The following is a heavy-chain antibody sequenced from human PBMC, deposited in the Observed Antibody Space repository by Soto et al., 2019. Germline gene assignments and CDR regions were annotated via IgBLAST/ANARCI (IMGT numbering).Heavy chain of an antibody. Sequence: GGSLRLYCAASGFTFSSYAMSWVRQAPGKGLEWVSASSGSGGSTYYADSVKGRFTISRDNSKNTLYLQINSLRAEATSVYFCAKVPLGLHDIPSPVDYWGQGTLVTVSS. V-gene: IGHV3-23*01. J-gene: IGHJ4*02. CDR2: SSGSGGST. CDR1: GFTFSSYA. D-gene: IGHD4-4*01. CDR3: AKVPLGLHDIPSPVDY.